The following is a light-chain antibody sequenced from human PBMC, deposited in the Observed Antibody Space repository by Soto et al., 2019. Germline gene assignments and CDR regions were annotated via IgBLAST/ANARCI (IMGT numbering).Light chain of an antibody. CDR1: QPVVSTY. J-gene: IGKJ1*01. CDR3: QQFATSLWT. CDR2: LAS. V-gene: IGKV3-20*01. Sequence: EIVLTQSPGTLSLSPGEGATLSCRASQPVVSTYLAWYQQRPGQTPRLLVYLASIRATGVPDRFSGSASGTDFTLTISRLEPEDFAVYYCQQFATSLWTFGQGTKVEIK.